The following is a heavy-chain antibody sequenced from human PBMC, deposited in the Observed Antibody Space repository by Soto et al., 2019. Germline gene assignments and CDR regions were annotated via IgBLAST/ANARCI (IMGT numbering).Heavy chain of an antibody. V-gene: IGHV3-30-3*01. CDR2: ISSDGSHK. CDR3: ARWEQPLFDY. J-gene: IGHJ4*02. D-gene: IGHD1-26*01. Sequence: QVQLVESGGGVVQPGRSLRLSCAASGFTDSAYTMHWVRQAPGKGLEWVAVISSDGSHKYYADSLKGRFTISRDNSTNTLYLQMNSLRAEDTAVYYCARWEQPLFDYWGQGTLVTVSS. CDR1: GFTDSAYT.